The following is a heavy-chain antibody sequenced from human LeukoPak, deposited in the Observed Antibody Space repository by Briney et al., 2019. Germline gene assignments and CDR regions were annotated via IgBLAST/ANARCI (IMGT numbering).Heavy chain of an antibody. CDR2: ISGPGSVT. V-gene: IGHV3-43*02. CDR3: ARGSGGGDLY. J-gene: IGHJ4*02. D-gene: IGHD2-21*02. CDR1: GFTFDDYA. Sequence: GGSLRLSCAGSGFTFDDYAMHWIRQPPGKGLQWVSLISGPGSVTHQADSVKGRFTISRDNSKNSLYLQMSSLRTEDTALYYCARGSGGGDLYWGQGTLVTVSS.